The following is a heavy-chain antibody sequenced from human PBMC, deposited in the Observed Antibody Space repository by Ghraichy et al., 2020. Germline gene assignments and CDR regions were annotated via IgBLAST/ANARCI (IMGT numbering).Heavy chain of an antibody. V-gene: IGHV4-30-4*01. J-gene: IGHJ6*02. CDR2: IYYSGST. CDR1: GGSISSGDYY. D-gene: IGHD3-10*01. Sequence: SETLSLTCTVSGGSISSGDYYWSWIRQPPGKGLEWIGYIYYSGSTYYNPSLKSRVTISVDTSKNQFSLKLSSVTAADTAVYYCARGGSGSYYSPRGMDVWGQGTTVTVSS. CDR3: ARGGSGSYYSPRGMDV.